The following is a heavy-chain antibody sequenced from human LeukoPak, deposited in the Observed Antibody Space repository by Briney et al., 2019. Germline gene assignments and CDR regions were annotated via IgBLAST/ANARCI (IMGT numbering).Heavy chain of an antibody. V-gene: IGHV3-48*01. CDR3: ARKTGDC. Sequence: GGSLRLSCAASGFTFTTYWMHWVRQAPGKGLEWVSYISGSSGIIDYADSVRGRFTISRDNAKNSLYLQMNSLRAEDTAVYYCARKTGDCWGQGTLVIVSS. J-gene: IGHJ4*02. CDR2: ISGSSGII. D-gene: IGHD1-14*01. CDR1: GFTFTTYW.